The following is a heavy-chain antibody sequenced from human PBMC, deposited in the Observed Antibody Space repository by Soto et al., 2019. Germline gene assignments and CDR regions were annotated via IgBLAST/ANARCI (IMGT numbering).Heavy chain of an antibody. CDR2: ISSSGITI. CDR3: ARRYCSRRSCDWGLDF. V-gene: IGHV3-11*01. D-gene: IGHD2-15*01. Sequence: PGGSLRLSCAASGFTFSDYYMSWIRQAPWKGLEWVSYISSSGITIYYADSVKGRFTISRDNAKNSLYLQMNSLTAEDTAVYYCARRYCSRRSCDWGLDFWGQRNLVTVSS. J-gene: IGHJ4*02. CDR1: GFTFSDYY.